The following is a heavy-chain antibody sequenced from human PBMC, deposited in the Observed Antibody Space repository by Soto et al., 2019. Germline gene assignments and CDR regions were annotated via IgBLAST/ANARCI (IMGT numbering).Heavy chain of an antibody. D-gene: IGHD2-2*02. CDR3: ARGIVVVPAAINYYYGMDV. CDR1: GFTFSSYE. J-gene: IGHJ6*02. CDR2: ISSSGSTI. V-gene: IGHV3-48*03. Sequence: GGSLRLSCAASGFTFSSYEMNWVRQAPGKGLEWVSYISSSGSTIYYADSVKGRFTISRDNAKNSLYLQMNSLRAEDTAVYYRARGIVVVPAAINYYYGMDVWGQGTTVTVSS.